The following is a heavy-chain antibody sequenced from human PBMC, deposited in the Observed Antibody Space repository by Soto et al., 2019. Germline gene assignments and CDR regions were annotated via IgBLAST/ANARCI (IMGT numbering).Heavy chain of an antibody. CDR3: ARRVGSSWRYFDS. D-gene: IGHD6-13*01. J-gene: IGHJ4*02. Sequence: AASMKICNKASGYSISSYWIGWVRQLPGKGLEWMGIIYPSGSDTRYSPSCRGQVISSADRSIITAYLRWISLKASDTGTYYCARRVGSSWRYFDSWGQGTLVTVSS. CDR1: GYSISSYW. CDR2: IYPSGSDT. V-gene: IGHV5-51*01.